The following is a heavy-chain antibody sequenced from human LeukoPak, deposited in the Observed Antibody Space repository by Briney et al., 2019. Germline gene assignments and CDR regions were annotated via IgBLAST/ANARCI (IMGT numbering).Heavy chain of an antibody. CDR3: ARGSWSGATFDY. V-gene: IGHV4-30-2*01. CDR1: GGSISSGGYS. CDR2: IYHSGST. Sequence: SQTLSLTCAVSGGSISSGGYSWSWIRQPPGKGLEWIGYIYHSGSTYYNPSLKSRVTISVDRSKNQFPLKLSSVTAADTAVYYCARGSWSGATFDYWGQGTLVTVSS. J-gene: IGHJ4*02. D-gene: IGHD1-26*01.